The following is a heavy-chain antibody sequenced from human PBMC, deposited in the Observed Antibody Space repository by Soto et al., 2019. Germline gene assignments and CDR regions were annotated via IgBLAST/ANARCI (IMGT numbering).Heavy chain of an antibody. V-gene: IGHV3-23*01. CDR3: AKVRITMIVVVHSAGVGGFDY. Sequence: GGSLILSCAASGFTFSSYAMSWVRQAPGKGLEWVSAISGSGGSTYYADSVKGRFTISRDNSKNTLYLQMNSLRAEDTAVYYCAKVRITMIVVVHSAGVGGFDYWGQGTLVTVSS. CDR1: GFTFSSYA. CDR2: ISGSGGST. J-gene: IGHJ4*02. D-gene: IGHD3-22*01.